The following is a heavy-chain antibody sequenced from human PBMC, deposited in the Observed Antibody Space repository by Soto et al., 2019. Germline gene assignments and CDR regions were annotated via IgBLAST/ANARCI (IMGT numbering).Heavy chain of an antibody. Sequence: QVQLVESGGGVVQPGRSLRLSCAASGFTFSTNGMHWVRQAPGEGLEWVALISYDGSKKSYADSAKGRFTIFRDNIKYTLYLQMNVLGPEDTAVYYCAKDNSYHDFYILGQGTMVTVSS. V-gene: IGHV3-30*18. CDR3: AKDNSYHDFYI. D-gene: IGHD1-20*01. CDR2: ISYDGSKK. CDR1: GFTFSTNG. J-gene: IGHJ3*02.